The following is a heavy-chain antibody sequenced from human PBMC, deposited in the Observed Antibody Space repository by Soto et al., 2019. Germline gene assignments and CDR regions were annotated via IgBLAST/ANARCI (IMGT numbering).Heavy chain of an antibody. J-gene: IGHJ6*02. CDR3: APLSVSLSGPYGIHV. V-gene: IGHV4-39*01. CDR2: MLYSGLT. CDR1: GYSVSSSDYY. D-gene: IGHD2-15*01. Sequence: SETLSLTCSVSGYSVSSSDYYWAWIRQPPGKGLEWIGSMLYSGLTYYNPSLKSRVTLSVDTSKNQFSVGLNSVTASDTAVYYCAPLSVSLSGPYGIHVWGQGTTVTVSS.